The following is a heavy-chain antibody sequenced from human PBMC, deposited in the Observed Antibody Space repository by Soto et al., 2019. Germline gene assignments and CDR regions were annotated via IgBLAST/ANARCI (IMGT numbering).Heavy chain of an antibody. CDR1: GFTFSSYA. Sequence: QVQLVESGGGVVQPGRSLRLSCAASGFTFSSYAMHWVRQAPGKGLEWVAVISYDGSNKYYADSVKGRFTISRDNSKNTLYLQMNSLRAEDTAVYYCARDLTRVGIAVARPYYYYGMDVWGQGTTVTVSS. V-gene: IGHV3-30-3*01. CDR3: ARDLTRVGIAVARPYYYYGMDV. J-gene: IGHJ6*02. D-gene: IGHD6-19*01. CDR2: ISYDGSNK.